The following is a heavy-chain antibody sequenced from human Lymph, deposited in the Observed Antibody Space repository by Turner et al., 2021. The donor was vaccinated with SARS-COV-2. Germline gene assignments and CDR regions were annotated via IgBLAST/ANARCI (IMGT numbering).Heavy chain of an antibody. Sequence: EVQLVEAGGGLVKPGGSLRPSWAASGFTFSSYTMNWVRQAPGKGLEWVSSISSSSSYIYYADSVKGRFTISRDNAKNSLYLQMNSLRAEDTAVYYCARERYDSSGSESYYFDYWGQGTLVTVSS. CDR2: ISSSSSYI. J-gene: IGHJ4*02. V-gene: IGHV3-21*01. D-gene: IGHD3-22*01. CDR3: ARERYDSSGSESYYFDY. CDR1: GFTFSSYT.